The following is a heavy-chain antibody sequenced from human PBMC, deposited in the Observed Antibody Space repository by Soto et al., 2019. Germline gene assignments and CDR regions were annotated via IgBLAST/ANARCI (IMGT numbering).Heavy chain of an antibody. J-gene: IGHJ6*02. CDR3: ARAYYDALTHHLPYYHYGMDV. CDR2: TYYSGST. V-gene: IGHV4-30-4*01. D-gene: IGHD1-26*01. CDR1: SGSISSGDYY. Sequence: QMQLQESGPGLVKPSQTLSLTCTVSSGSISSGDYYWSWIRQPPGKGLEWIGYTYYSGSTYYNPSLKSRTTITIDTAKNQFSLKLNSVTAADTAVYYCARAYYDALTHHLPYYHYGMDVWGQGTAVTVSS.